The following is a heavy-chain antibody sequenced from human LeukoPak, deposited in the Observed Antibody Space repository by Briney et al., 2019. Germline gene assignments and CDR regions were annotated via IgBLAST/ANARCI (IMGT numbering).Heavy chain of an antibody. CDR3: AKRSRGYYYDSSGHFDY. V-gene: IGHV3-23*01. D-gene: IGHD3-22*01. Sequence: GGSLRLSCAASGLTFSSYAMSWVRQAPGKGLEWVSAISGSGGSTYYADSVKGRFTISRDNSKNTLYLQMNSLRAEDTAVYYCAKRSRGYYYDSSGHFDYWGQGTLVTVSS. J-gene: IGHJ4*02. CDR1: GLTFSSYA. CDR2: ISGSGGST.